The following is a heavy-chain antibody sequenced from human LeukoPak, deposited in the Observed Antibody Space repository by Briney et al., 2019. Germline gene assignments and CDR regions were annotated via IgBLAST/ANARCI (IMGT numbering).Heavy chain of an antibody. CDR3: ARDSDSGYDFFDY. V-gene: IGHV4-4*07. D-gene: IGHD5-12*01. CDR2: IYTSGST. Sequence: SETLSLTCTVSGGSISSYYWSWIRQPAGKGLEWIGRIYTSGSTNYNPPLKSRVTMSVDTSKNQFSLKPSSVTAADTAVYYCARDSDSGYDFFDYWAREPWSPSPQ. J-gene: IGHJ4*02. CDR1: GGSISSYY.